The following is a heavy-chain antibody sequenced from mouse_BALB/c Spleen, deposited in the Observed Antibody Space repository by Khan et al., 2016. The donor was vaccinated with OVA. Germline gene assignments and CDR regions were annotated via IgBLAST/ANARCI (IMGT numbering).Heavy chain of an antibody. CDR2: INPSTGYT. J-gene: IGHJ2*01. CDR3: ARRGLRWDFDY. CDR1: GYTFINYW. Sequence: QMQLEESGAELAKPRASVKMSCKASGYTFINYWILWVKQRPGQGLEWIGYINPSTGYTEYNQNFKDKATLTADKSSSTAYMQLSSLTSEDSAVYYCARRGLRWDFDYWGQGTTLTVSS. D-gene: IGHD1-1*01. V-gene: IGHV1-7*01.